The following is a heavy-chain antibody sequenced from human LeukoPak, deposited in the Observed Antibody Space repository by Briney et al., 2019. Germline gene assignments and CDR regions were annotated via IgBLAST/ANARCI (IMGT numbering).Heavy chain of an antibody. V-gene: IGHV3-7*01. CDR2: IKYDGSEK. D-gene: IGHD6-19*01. Sequence: RPGGSLRLSCAASGFTFSSKWMSWVRQAPGKGLEWVANIKYDGSEKYYVDSVKGRFTISRDNAKNSLYLQMNGLRAEDTAVYYCARVEDTSGWYWIAYWGQGTLVTVSS. CDR3: ARVEDTSGWYWIAY. J-gene: IGHJ4*02. CDR1: GFTFSSKW.